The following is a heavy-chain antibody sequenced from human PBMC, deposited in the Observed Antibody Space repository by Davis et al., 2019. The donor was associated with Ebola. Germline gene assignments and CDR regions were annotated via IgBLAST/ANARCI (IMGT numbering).Heavy chain of an antibody. V-gene: IGHV3-73*01. Sequence: GGSLRLSCAASGFTFSGSAMHWVRQASGKGLEWVGRIRGKANSYATAYAASVKGRFTISRDDSKNTAYLQMNSLKTEDTAVYYCSIAAAGTNDCWGQGTLVTVSS. CDR2: IRGKANSYAT. D-gene: IGHD6-13*01. CDR1: GFTFSGSA. CDR3: SIAAAGTNDC. J-gene: IGHJ4*02.